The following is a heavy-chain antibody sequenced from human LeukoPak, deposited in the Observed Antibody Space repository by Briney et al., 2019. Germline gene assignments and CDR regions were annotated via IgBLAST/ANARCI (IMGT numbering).Heavy chain of an antibody. J-gene: IGHJ4*02. CDR1: GMSLSDYY. CDR3: ARDARRITFFGVITTFDY. V-gene: IGHV4-34*01. CDR2: VSHDGDT. Sequence: SETLSLTCGVSGMSLSDYYWTWIRQSPGKGLEWIGEVSHDGDTNYNPSLKSRVSISVDTSNDQFSLKLSSVTAADTAVYYCARDARRITFFGVITTFDYWGQGTLVTVSS. D-gene: IGHD3-3*01.